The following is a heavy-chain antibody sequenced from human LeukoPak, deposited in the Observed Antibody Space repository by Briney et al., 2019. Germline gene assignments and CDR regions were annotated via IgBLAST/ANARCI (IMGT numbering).Heavy chain of an antibody. D-gene: IGHD3-22*01. CDR3: ARFELDSGGYATNFDS. V-gene: IGHV3-11*06. CDR1: GFSFSDYY. Sequence: GGSLRLSCVVSGFSFSDYYMNWIRQASGKGLEWLSYISGSSSHILYADSVKGRFTISRDNAKNSLYLQMNTLRAEDTAVYYCARFELDSGGYATNFDSWGQGTLVTVSS. J-gene: IGHJ4*02. CDR2: ISGSSSHI.